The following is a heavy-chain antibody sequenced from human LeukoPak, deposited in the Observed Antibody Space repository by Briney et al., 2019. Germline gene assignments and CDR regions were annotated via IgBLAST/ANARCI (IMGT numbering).Heavy chain of an antibody. V-gene: IGHV4-34*01. CDR3: ARGRYYYDSSGYYY. Sequence: PSETLSLTCAVYGGSFSGYYWSWIRQPPGKGLEWIEEINHSGSTNYNPSLKSRVTISVDTSKNQFSLKLSSVTAADTAVYYCARGRYYYDSSGYYYWGQGTLVTVSS. CDR2: INHSGST. J-gene: IGHJ4*02. CDR1: GGSFSGYY. D-gene: IGHD3-22*01.